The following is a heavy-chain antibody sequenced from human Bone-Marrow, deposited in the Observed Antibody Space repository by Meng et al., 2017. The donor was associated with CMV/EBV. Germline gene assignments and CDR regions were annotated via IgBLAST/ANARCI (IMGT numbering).Heavy chain of an antibody. D-gene: IGHD6-19*01. J-gene: IGHJ6*02. Sequence: GGSLRLSCAASGFTFSDYYMSWIRQAPGKGLEWVSYISSSGSTIYYADSVKGRFTISRDNAKNSLYLQMNSLRAEDTAVYYCARDSAVAGENYSYYGMDVWGQGTTVTVSS. CDR1: GFTFSDYY. CDR3: ARDSAVAGENYSYYGMDV. CDR2: ISSSGSTI. V-gene: IGHV3-11*01.